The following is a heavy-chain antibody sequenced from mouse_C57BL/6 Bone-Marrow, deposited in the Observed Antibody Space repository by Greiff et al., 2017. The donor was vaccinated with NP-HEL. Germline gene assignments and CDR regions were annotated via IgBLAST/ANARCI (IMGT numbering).Heavy chain of an antibody. V-gene: IGHV1-81*01. Sequence: VQLQQSGAELARPGASVKLSCKASGYTFTSYGISWVKQRTGQGLEWIGEIYPRSGNTYYNEKFKGKATLTADKSSSTAYMELRSLTSEDSAVYFCATYYYGSSCYYAMDYWGQGTSVTVSS. D-gene: IGHD1-1*01. J-gene: IGHJ4*01. CDR1: GYTFTSYG. CDR3: ATYYYGSSCYYAMDY. CDR2: IYPRSGNT.